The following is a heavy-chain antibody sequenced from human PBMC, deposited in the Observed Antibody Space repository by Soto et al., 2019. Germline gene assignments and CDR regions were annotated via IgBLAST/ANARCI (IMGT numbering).Heavy chain of an antibody. Sequence: PGGSLRLSCAASGFTFSSYAMHWVRQAPGKGLEWVAIISYDGSNRYFADSVKGRFTISRDNSKNTLYLQMNSLRGEDTAVYYCSRDSSLYSSNWLQYWGQGTLVTVSS. J-gene: IGHJ4*02. V-gene: IGHV3-30-3*01. CDR3: SRDSSLYSSNWLQY. CDR2: ISYDGSNR. D-gene: IGHD6-13*01. CDR1: GFTFSSYA.